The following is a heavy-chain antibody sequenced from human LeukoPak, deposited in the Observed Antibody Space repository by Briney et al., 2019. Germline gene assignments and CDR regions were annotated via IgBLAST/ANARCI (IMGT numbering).Heavy chain of an antibody. Sequence: RGSLRLSCAASGFTFSSYGMYWVRQAPGKGLEWVAVIWYDGSNKYYADSVKGRFTISRDNSKNTLYLQMNSLRAEHTAVYYCAKDRGYDFWSGYLDYWGQGTLVTVSS. CDR1: GFTFSSYG. J-gene: IGHJ4*02. V-gene: IGHV3-33*06. CDR3: AKDRGYDFWSGYLDY. CDR2: IWYDGSNK. D-gene: IGHD3-3*01.